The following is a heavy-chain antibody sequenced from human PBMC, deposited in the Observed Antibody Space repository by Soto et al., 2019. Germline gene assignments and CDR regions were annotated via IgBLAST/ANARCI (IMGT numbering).Heavy chain of an antibody. V-gene: IGHV4-34*01. CDR2: INHSGST. D-gene: IGHD2-2*01. Sequence: PSETLSLTCAVYGGSFSGYYWSWIRQPPGKGLEWIGEINHSGSTNYNPSLKSRVTISVDTSKNQFSLKLSSVTAADTAVYYCARDRLVVPAAVYYYYGMEDWGQGTTVT. CDR1: GGSFSGYY. CDR3: ARDRLVVPAAVYYYYGMED. J-gene: IGHJ6*02.